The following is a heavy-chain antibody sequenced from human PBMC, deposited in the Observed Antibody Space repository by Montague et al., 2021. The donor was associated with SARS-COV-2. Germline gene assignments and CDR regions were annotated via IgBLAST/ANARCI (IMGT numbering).Heavy chain of an antibody. Sequence: CAISGDSVSTNSGTWNWVRLSPSRGLEWLGRTYYRSEWYSDYSVSVKSRISINPDTSKNQFSLQLNSVTPEDTAVYYCARAERGSCGGGNCYQYFFNYWGQVTLVTVSS. V-gene: IGHV6-1*01. CDR3: ARAERGSCGGGNCYQYFFNY. CDR1: GDSVSTNSGT. CDR2: TYYRSEWYS. D-gene: IGHD2-15*01. J-gene: IGHJ4*02.